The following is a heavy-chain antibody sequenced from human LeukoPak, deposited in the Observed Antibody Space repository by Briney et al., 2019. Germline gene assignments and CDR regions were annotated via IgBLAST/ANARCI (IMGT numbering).Heavy chain of an antibody. CDR1: GGSISGYY. CDR2: INYSGST. D-gene: IGHD1-26*01. Sequence: SETLSLTCTVSGGSISGYYWSWIRQAPGKGLEWIGEINYSGSTKYNPSLKSRVTISVDTSKNQFSLKLTSVTAADTAMYYCARGRIVGNTGYYFDYWGQGTLVTVSS. V-gene: IGHV4-59*01. J-gene: IGHJ4*02. CDR3: ARGRIVGNTGYYFDY.